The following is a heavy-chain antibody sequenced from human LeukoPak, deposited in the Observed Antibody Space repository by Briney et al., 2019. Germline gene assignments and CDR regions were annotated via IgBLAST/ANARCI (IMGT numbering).Heavy chain of an antibody. V-gene: IGHV5-51*01. Sequence: GESLKISCKSSGYSFTNYWIGWVRQMPGKGLEWMGIIYPGDSDTRYSPSFQGQVTISADKSISTAYLQWSSLKASDTAMYYCARRYRPPVEATRDYFDYWGQGTLVTVSS. CDR1: GYSFTNYW. CDR2: IYPGDSDT. D-gene: IGHD1-26*01. CDR3: ARRYRPPVEATRDYFDY. J-gene: IGHJ4*02.